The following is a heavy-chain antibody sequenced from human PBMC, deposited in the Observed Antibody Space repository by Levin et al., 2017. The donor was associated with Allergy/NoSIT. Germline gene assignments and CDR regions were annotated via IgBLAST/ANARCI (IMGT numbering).Heavy chain of an antibody. J-gene: IGHJ5*02. CDR2: ISYDGSNK. Sequence: GGSLRLSCAASGFTFSSYGMHWVRQAPGKGLEWVAVISYDGSNKYYADSVKGRFTISRDNSKNTLYLQMNSLRAEDTAVYYCAKLNDYGDYGWFDPWGQGTLVTVSS. CDR3: AKLNDYGDYGWFDP. V-gene: IGHV3-30*18. D-gene: IGHD4-17*01. CDR1: GFTFSSYG.